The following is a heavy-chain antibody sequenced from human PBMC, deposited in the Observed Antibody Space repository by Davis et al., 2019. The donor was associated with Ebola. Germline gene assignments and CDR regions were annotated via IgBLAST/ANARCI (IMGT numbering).Heavy chain of an antibody. CDR3: ARVRRGGSSAS. J-gene: IGHJ4*02. D-gene: IGHD1-26*01. CDR2: VSGYNGNT. V-gene: IGHV1-18*01. Sequence: ASVKVSCKASGYTFTSYGISWVRQAPGQGLEWLGWVSGYNGNTNYAQKFQGRVTMTKDRSTSTAYMELRNLGSDDTAVYFCARVRRGGSSASWGQGTLVTVSS. CDR1: GYTFTSYG.